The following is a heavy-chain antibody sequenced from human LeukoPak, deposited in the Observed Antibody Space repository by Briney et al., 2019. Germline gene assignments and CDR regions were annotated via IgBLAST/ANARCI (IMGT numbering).Heavy chain of an antibody. CDR3: ARDLLGWELHYFDY. CDR1: GYTFSNYA. CDR2: ILYDGSMK. V-gene: IGHV3-30*04. Sequence: GRSLRLSCAASGYTFSNYAMHWVRQAPGKGLEWVAVILYDGSMKYYADSLKGRFTISRDNSKNTLYLQMNSLRAEDTAVYYCARDLLGWELHYFDYWGQGTLVTVSS. D-gene: IGHD1-26*01. J-gene: IGHJ4*02.